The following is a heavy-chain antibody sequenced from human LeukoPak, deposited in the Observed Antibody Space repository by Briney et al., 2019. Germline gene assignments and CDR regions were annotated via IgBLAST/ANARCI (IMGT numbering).Heavy chain of an antibody. D-gene: IGHD3-9*01. CDR1: GGSISSSY. Sequence: SETLSLTCAVSGGSISSSYWSWIRQPPGKGLEWIGYIYYSGGANYNPSLKSRVTISLDTSKNQFSLRLSSVTAADTAVYYCARTGGAEFDILTGWGAVYWYFDLWGRGTLVTVSS. J-gene: IGHJ2*01. CDR2: IYYSGGA. V-gene: IGHV4-59*08. CDR3: ARTGGAEFDILTGWGAVYWYFDL.